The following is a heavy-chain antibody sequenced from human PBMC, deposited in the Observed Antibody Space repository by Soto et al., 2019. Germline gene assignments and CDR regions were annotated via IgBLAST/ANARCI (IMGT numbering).Heavy chain of an antibody. J-gene: IGHJ4*02. CDR1: GFIFSSYA. V-gene: IGHV3-23*01. CDR3: AKDAGMAVAGPSYFDS. D-gene: IGHD6-19*01. Sequence: GSLRLSCAASGFIFSSYAMTWVRQAPGKGLEWVSTISGSRGTTYYADSVKGRFTISRDNSKNTLYLPMNSLTAEDTAIYSCAKDAGMAVAGPSYFDSWGQGTLVTVS. CDR2: ISGSRGTT.